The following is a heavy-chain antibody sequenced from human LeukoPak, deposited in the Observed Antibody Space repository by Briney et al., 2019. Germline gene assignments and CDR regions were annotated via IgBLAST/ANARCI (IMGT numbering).Heavy chain of an antibody. D-gene: IGHD2-2*01. Sequence: PSETLSLTCTVSGGSISSYYWSWIRQPPGKGLEWIGYIYYSGSTNYNPSHKSRVTISVDTSKNQFSLKLSSVTAADTAVYYCARVVVVPVPHGYYYYGMDVWGQGTTVTVSS. CDR3: ARVVVVPVPHGYYYYGMDV. CDR2: IYYSGST. CDR1: GGSISSYY. J-gene: IGHJ6*02. V-gene: IGHV4-59*01.